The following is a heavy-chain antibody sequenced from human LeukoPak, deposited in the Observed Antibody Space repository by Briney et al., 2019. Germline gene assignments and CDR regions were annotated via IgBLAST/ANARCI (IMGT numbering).Heavy chain of an antibody. V-gene: IGHV3-48*04. CDR2: ISTSSSTI. CDR3: ARIPSGYTLGYGYYYYYMDV. D-gene: IGHD5-18*01. Sequence: GGSLRLACEGSGFTFSDYTMTWVRQAPGKGLEWVSYISTSSSTIYYADSVKGRFTISRDNTKNSLYLQMNSLRAEDTAVYYCARIPSGYTLGYGYYYYYMDVWGKGATVTVSS. J-gene: IGHJ6*03. CDR1: GFTFSDYT.